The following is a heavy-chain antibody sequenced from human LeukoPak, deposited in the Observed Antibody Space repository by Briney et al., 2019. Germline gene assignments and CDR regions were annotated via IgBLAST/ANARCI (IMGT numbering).Heavy chain of an antibody. Sequence: GGSLRLSCAASGFTFSSYAMHWVRQAPGKGLEWVAVISYDGSNKYYADSVKGRFTISRDNSKNTLYLQMNSLRAEDTAVYYCARIGTEAITIFGVVNNYFDYWGQGTLVTVSS. CDR1: GFTFSSYA. D-gene: IGHD3-3*01. V-gene: IGHV3-30-3*01. CDR3: ARIGTEAITIFGVVNNYFDY. J-gene: IGHJ4*02. CDR2: ISYDGSNK.